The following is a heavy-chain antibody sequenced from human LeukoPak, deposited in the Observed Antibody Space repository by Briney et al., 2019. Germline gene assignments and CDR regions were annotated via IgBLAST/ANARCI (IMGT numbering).Heavy chain of an antibody. J-gene: IGHJ4*02. CDR3: AKGSYYDSSGYYGYYFDY. CDR2: ISGSGGST. CDR1: GFTFSSYA. V-gene: IGHV3-23*01. D-gene: IGHD3-22*01. Sequence: PGGSLRLSCAASGFTFSSYAMSWVRQAPGKGLEWVSAISGSGGSTYYADSVKGRFTISRDNSKNTLYLQMNSLRAEDTAVYYCAKGSYYDSSGYYGYYFDYWGQGTLVTVSS.